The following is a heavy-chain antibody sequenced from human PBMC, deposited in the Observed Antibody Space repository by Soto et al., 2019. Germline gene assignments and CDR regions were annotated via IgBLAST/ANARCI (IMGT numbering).Heavy chain of an antibody. V-gene: IGHV1-8*01. CDR1: GYSFNSYE. J-gene: IGHJ5*02. Sequence: ASVKVSCKASGYSFNSYEISWVRQATGQCLEWMAWISPNRGTTGYAQRFQDRLTVTSNASLSTVYMELTSLRSEDTAVYFCTRDRGWPTKKFDPWGQGTQVTVSS. D-gene: IGHD6-19*01. CDR2: ISPNRGTT. CDR3: TRDRGWPTKKFDP.